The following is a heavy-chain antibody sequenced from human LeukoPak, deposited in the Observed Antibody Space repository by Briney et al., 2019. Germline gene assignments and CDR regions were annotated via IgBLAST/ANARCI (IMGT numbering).Heavy chain of an antibody. CDR2: ISSTGSGT. J-gene: IGHJ4*02. V-gene: IGHV3-23*01. CDR1: GFTFSSFA. CDR3: AKRGTSSSGYYFDY. D-gene: IGHD6-6*01. Sequence: GSRRLSCAASGFTFSSFAMSWVRLAPGKGLEWVSFISSTGSGTYYADSVKGRITISRDNSKNTLFLQMNSLRADDTAVYYCAKRGTSSSGYYFDYWGQGTMVTVSS.